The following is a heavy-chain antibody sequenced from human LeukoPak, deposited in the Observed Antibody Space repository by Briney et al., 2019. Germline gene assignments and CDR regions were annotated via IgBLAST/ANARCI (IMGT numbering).Heavy chain of an antibody. D-gene: IGHD6-19*01. J-gene: IGHJ4*02. V-gene: IGHV3-30*02. CDR3: AKGGRSSGWYGAY. CDR2: IRYDGSNK. Sequence: GGSLRLSCAASGFTFSSYGMHWVRQAPGKGLEWVAFIRYDGSNKYYADSVKGRFTTSRDNSKNTLYLQMNSLRAEDTAVYYCAKGGRSSGWYGAYWGQGTLVTVSS. CDR1: GFTFSSYG.